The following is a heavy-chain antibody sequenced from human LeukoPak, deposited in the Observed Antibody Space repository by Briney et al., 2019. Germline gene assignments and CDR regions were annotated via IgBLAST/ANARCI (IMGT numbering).Heavy chain of an antibody. CDR3: ARDLGTMVRGVTQAFDP. V-gene: IGHV4-4*07. Sequence: SETLSLTCTVSGGSISSYYWSWIRQPAGKGLEWIGRIYTSGSTNYNPSLKSRVTMSVDTSKNQFSLKLSSVTAADTAVYYCARDLGTMVRGVTQAFDPWGQGTLVTVSS. CDR1: GGSISSYY. J-gene: IGHJ5*02. CDR2: IYTSGST. D-gene: IGHD3-10*01.